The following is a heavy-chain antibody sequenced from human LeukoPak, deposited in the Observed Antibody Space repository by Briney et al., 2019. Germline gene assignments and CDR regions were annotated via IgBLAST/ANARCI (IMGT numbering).Heavy chain of an antibody. V-gene: IGHV3-53*01. J-gene: IGHJ4*02. CDR2: IYSGGST. D-gene: IGHD3-16*01. CDR3: AAQGVFSHGGY. CDR1: GFTVSNNY. Sequence: GGSLRLSCAASGFTVSNNYMSWVRQAPGKGLEWVSVIYSGGSTYYTDSVKGRFTISRDTSKNTLYLQMNGLRAEDTSVYYCAAQGVFSHGGYWGQGTLVTVSS.